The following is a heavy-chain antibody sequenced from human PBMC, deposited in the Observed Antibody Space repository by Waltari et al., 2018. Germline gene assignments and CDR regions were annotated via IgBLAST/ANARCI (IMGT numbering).Heavy chain of an antibody. CDR2: ISSSSTTI. CDR3: ARENYYGSGTYPMDV. D-gene: IGHD3-10*01. CDR1: EFTFSSYR. Sequence: EVQLVESGGGLVQPGGSLRLSCAASEFTFSSYRMNWVRQAPGKGLEWGSYISSSSTTIYDADSVKGRFTISRDNAKNSLYLQMNSLRDEDTAVYYCARENYYGSGTYPMDVWGKGTTVTVSS. J-gene: IGHJ6*04. V-gene: IGHV3-48*02.